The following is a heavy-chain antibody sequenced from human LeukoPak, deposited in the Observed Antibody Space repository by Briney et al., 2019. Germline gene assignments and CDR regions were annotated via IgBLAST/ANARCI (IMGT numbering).Heavy chain of an antibody. CDR2: INHSGST. CDR1: GGSFSGYY. CDR3: ARGRQQLVRQYYYYYYMDA. Sequence: PSETLSLTCTVYGGSFSGYYWSWIRQPPGKGLEWIGEINHSGSTNYNPSLKSRVTISVDTSKNQFSLKLSSVTAADTAVYYCARGRQQLVRQYYYYYYMDAWGKGTTVTVSS. J-gene: IGHJ6*03. D-gene: IGHD6-13*01. V-gene: IGHV4-34*01.